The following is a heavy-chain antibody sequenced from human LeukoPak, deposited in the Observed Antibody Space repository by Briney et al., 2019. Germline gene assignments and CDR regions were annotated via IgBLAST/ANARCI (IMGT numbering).Heavy chain of an antibody. D-gene: IGHD5-12*01. V-gene: IGHV1-69*01. J-gene: IGHJ3*01. CDR3: ARDKWLPHGDAFNL. CDR2: IIPVTGTT. Sequence: SVKVSCKSSGGTFSTDAITWVRQAPGHGLEWMGGIIPVTGTTNYAQKFQGRVTITSDESTSTAYMELSSLRSEDTALYFCARDKWLPHGDAFNLWGQGTLVSVSS. CDR1: GGTFSTDA.